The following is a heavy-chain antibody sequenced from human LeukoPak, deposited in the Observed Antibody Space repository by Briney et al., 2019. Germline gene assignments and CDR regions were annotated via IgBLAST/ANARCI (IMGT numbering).Heavy chain of an antibody. CDR2: INSDGSST. CDR1: GFTFSSYW. V-gene: IGHV3-74*01. J-gene: IGHJ4*02. Sequence: PGGSLRLSCAASGFTFSSYWMHWVRQAPGKGLVWVSRINSDGSSTSYADSVKGRFTISRDYAKNTLYLQMNSLRAEDTAVYYCARKNYYDSSGHMEWGQGTLVTVSS. CDR3: ARKNYYDSSGHME. D-gene: IGHD3-22*01.